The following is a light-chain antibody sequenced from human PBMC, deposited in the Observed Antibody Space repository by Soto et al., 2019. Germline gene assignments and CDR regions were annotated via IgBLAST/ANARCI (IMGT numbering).Light chain of an antibody. CDR3: QQYNNWPLT. Sequence: EIVMTQSPVTLSVSPGESATLSCRASQNIDTNLAWYQQKPGQAPRALIYGASTRATGIPARFSGSGSGTEFTLTISSLQSEDFAVYYCQQYNNWPLTFGGGTKVEIK. J-gene: IGKJ4*01. V-gene: IGKV3-15*01. CDR2: GAS. CDR1: QNIDTN.